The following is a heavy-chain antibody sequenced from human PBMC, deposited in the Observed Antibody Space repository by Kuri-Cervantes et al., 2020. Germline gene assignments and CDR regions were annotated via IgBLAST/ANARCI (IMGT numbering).Heavy chain of an antibody. CDR2: INHSGST. V-gene: IGHV4-34*01. CDR1: GGSFSGYY. D-gene: IGHD3-3*01. J-gene: IGHJ5*02. CDR3: ARGENYSIITIFGVIIRGNWFDP. Sequence: GSLRLSCAVYGGSFSGYYWSWIRQSPGKGLEWIGEINHSGSTNYNPSLKSRVTISVGTSKNQFSLKLNSVTAADTAVYYCARGENYSIITIFGVIIRGNWFDPWGQRTLVTVSS.